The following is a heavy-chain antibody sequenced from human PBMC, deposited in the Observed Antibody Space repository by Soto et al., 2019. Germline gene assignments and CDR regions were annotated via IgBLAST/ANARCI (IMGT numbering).Heavy chain of an antibody. Sequence: GASVKVSCKASGGTFSGYAISWVRQAPGQGLEWMGWMNPGSGDTGYAQKFQGRVTMTRDISITTAYMELSSLRSDDTAVYYCARELMKGDAFDIWGQGTMVTVSS. CDR1: GGTFSGYA. CDR2: MNPGSGDT. V-gene: IGHV1-8*02. D-gene: IGHD2-8*01. J-gene: IGHJ3*02. CDR3: ARELMKGDAFDI.